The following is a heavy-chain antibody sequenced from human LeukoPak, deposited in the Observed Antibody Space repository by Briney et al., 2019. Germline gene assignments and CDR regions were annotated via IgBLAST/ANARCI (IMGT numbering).Heavy chain of an antibody. CDR1: GDSISGFY. CDR2: IYNSGST. Sequence: SETLSLTCTVSGDSISGFYWYWIRQPPGKGLEWIGYIYNSGSTDYNPSLKSRVTISVDTSKNQFSLKLSSVTAADTAIYYCARHKPYGSGSYAPYYFDYWGQGTLVTVSS. V-gene: IGHV4-59*08. D-gene: IGHD3-10*01. J-gene: IGHJ4*02. CDR3: ARHKPYGSGSYAPYYFDY.